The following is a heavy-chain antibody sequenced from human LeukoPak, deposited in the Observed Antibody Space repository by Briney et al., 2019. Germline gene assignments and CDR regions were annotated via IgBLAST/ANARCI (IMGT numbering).Heavy chain of an antibody. V-gene: IGHV1-69*13. J-gene: IGHJ5*02. CDR1: GYTFTSYY. Sequence: SVKVSCKASGYTFTSYYMHWVRQAPGQGLEWMGGIIPIFGTTNYAQKFQGRVTITADESTGTAYMELSSLRSEDTAVYYCARDRVTIFGVGWFDPWGQGTLVTVSS. CDR2: IIPIFGTT. CDR3: ARDRVTIFGVGWFDP. D-gene: IGHD3-3*01.